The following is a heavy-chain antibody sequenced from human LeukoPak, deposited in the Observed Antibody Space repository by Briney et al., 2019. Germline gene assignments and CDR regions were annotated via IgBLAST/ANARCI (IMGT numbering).Heavy chain of an antibody. CDR3: ARTTILLGGVRFDP. CDR1: GGSISSYY. Sequence: SETLSLTCTVSGGSISSYYWSWIRQPPGKGLEWIGYIYYSGSTNYNPSLKSRVTISVDTSKNQFSLKLSSVTAADTAVYYCARTTILLGGVRFDPWGQGTLVTVSS. D-gene: IGHD1-26*01. J-gene: IGHJ5*02. CDR2: IYYSGST. V-gene: IGHV4-59*01.